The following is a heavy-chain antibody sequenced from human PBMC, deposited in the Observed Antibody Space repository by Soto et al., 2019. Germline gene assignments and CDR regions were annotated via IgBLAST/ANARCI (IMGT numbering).Heavy chain of an antibody. CDR2: ISYDGSNK. J-gene: IGHJ6*02. V-gene: IGHV3-30-3*01. CDR1: GFTFSSYA. Sequence: VGSLRLSCAASGFTFSSYAMHWVRQAPGKGLEWVAVISYDGSNKYYADSVKGRFTISRDNSKNTLYLQMNSLRAEDTAVYYCARDVGVDPYYYYGMDVWGQGTTVTVSS. CDR3: ARDVGVDPYYYYGMDV. D-gene: IGHD2-2*01.